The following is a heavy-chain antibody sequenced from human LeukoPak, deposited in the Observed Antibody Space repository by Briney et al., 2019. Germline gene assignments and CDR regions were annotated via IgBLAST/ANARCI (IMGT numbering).Heavy chain of an antibody. V-gene: IGHV4-61*02. CDR1: GGSISSGGYY. D-gene: IGHD6-13*01. Sequence: SQTLSLTCTVSGGSISSGGYYWSWIRQPAGKGLEWIGRIYTSGSTNYNPSLKSRVTMSVDTSKNQFSLKLSSVTAADTAVYYCARDLDIAAAALSDPGWYFDYWGQGTLVTVSS. J-gene: IGHJ4*02. CDR3: ARDLDIAAAALSDPGWYFDY. CDR2: IYTSGST.